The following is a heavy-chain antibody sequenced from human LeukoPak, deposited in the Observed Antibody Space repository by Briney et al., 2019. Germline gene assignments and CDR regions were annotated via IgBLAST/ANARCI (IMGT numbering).Heavy chain of an antibody. CDR1: GGTFSSYA. CDR3: ARGGNRPFDY. CDR2: IIPIFGTA. V-gene: IGHV1-69*13. D-gene: IGHD4-23*01. Sequence: ASVKVSCTASGGTFSSYAISWVRQAPGQGLEWMGGIIPIFGTANYAQKFQGRVTITADESTSTAYMELSSLRSEDTAVYYCARGGNRPFDYWGQGTLVTVSS. J-gene: IGHJ4*02.